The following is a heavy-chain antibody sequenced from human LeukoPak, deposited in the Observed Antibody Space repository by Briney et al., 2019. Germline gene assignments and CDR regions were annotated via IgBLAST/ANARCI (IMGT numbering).Heavy chain of an antibody. CDR3: ARDSLRTALHYMDV. CDR2: ISYDGSNK. V-gene: IGHV3-30*19. Sequence: PGGSLRLSCAASGFTFSSYGMHWVRQAPGKGLEWVALISYDGSNKYYADSVKGRFTISRDNSKNTLYLQMSSLKTKDTAVYYCARDSLRTALHYMDVWGKGTTVTVSS. D-gene: IGHD4-11*01. CDR1: GFTFSSYG. J-gene: IGHJ6*03.